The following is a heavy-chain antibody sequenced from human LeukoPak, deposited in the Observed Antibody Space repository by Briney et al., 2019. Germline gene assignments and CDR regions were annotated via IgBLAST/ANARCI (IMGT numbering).Heavy chain of an antibody. V-gene: IGHV3-23*01. J-gene: IGHJ5*02. CDR3: AKGGLGYCSGGSCSQWFDP. D-gene: IGHD2-15*01. Sequence: GGSLRLSCAASGFTFSSYAMSWVRQAPGKGLEWVSAISGSGGSTYYADSVKGRFTISRDNSKNTLYLQMNSLRAEDTAVYYCAKGGLGYCSGGSCSQWFDPWGQGTLVTVSS. CDR1: GFTFSSYA. CDR2: ISGSGGST.